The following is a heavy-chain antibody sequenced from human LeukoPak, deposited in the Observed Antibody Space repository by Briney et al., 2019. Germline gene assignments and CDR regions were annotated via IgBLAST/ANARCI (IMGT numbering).Heavy chain of an antibody. CDR1: GFTVSSNH. CDR3: ARAGVDYYDSSGFFFFDY. D-gene: IGHD3-22*01. V-gene: IGHV3-53*01. J-gene: IGHJ4*02. CDR2: IYSGGST. Sequence: GGSLRLSCAASGFTVSSNHMSWVRQAPGKGLEWVSVIYSGGSTYYADSVKGRFTISRGNSKNTLYLQMNSLRAEDTAVYYCARAGVDYYDSSGFFFFDYWGQGTLVTVSS.